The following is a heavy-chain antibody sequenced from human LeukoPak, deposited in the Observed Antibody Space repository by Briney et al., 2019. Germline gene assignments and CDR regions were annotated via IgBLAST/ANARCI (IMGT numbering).Heavy chain of an antibody. Sequence: ASVKVSCKASGYTFTGYYMHWVRQAPGQGLEWMGWINPNSGGTNYAQKFQGRVTMTRDTSISTAYMELSRLRSDDTAVYYCARDRGVLLWFRELFDYWGQGTLVTVSS. CDR2: INPNSGGT. J-gene: IGHJ4*02. V-gene: IGHV1-2*02. CDR3: ARDRGVLLWFRELFDY. CDR1: GYTFTGYY. D-gene: IGHD3-10*01.